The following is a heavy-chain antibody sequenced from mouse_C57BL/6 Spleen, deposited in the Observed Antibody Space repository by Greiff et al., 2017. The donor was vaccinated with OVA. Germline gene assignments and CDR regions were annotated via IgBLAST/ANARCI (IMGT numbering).Heavy chain of an antibody. CDR3: ARGGDYDYAYYAMDY. CDR2: ISYSGST. Sequence: VQLQQSGPGMVKPSQSLSLTCTVTGYSITSGYDWHWIRHFPGNKLEWMGYISYSGSTNYNPSLKSRISITHDTSKNHFFLKLNSVTTEDTATYYCARGGDYDYAYYAMDYWGQGTSVTVSS. J-gene: IGHJ4*01. D-gene: IGHD2-4*01. V-gene: IGHV3-1*01. CDR1: GYSITSGYD.